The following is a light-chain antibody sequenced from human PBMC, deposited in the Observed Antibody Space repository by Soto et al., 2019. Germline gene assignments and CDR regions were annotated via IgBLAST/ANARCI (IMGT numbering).Light chain of an antibody. V-gene: IGKV1-39*01. J-gene: IGKJ5*01. CDR2: AAS. CDR3: QQRFSPLLT. CDR1: QTLNNY. Sequence: DIQMTQSPSSVSASVGDRVTITCRASQTLNNYLTWFQQKPGKAPKVLIYAASTLQSGVPSRFSGSGSWAEFTLTISSLKPEDLATYDCQQRFSPLLTFGGVTRLEIK.